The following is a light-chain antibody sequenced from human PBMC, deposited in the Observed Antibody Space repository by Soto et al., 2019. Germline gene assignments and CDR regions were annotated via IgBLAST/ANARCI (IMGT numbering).Light chain of an antibody. Sequence: EIVSTQSPGTLSLSAGERLTLSCRASQTVSSSYLAWYQQKPGQAPRLLVYGASSRATGIPDRFSGSGSGTDFTLTISRLEPEDFAVYYCQQYGSSLPITFGQGTRLEIK. CDR2: GAS. CDR1: QTVSSSY. V-gene: IGKV3-20*01. J-gene: IGKJ5*01. CDR3: QQYGSSLPIT.